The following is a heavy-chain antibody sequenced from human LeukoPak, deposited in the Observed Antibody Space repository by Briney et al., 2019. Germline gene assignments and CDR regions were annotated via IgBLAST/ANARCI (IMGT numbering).Heavy chain of an antibody. J-gene: IGHJ1*01. Sequence: GGSLRLSCAASGFTFSSYWMHWVRQAPGKGLVWVSRIKGDGNTNYADSVKGRFTISRDNAKNTVSLQMDSLRAEDTGVYYCARAPSEIGGYYPEYFRHWGQGTLVTVSS. CDR3: ARAPSEIGGYYPEYFRH. D-gene: IGHD3-22*01. CDR1: GFTFSSYW. CDR2: IKGDGNT. V-gene: IGHV3-74*01.